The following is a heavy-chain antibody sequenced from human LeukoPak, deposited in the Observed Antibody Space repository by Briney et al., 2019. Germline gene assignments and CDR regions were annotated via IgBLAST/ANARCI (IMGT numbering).Heavy chain of an antibody. CDR1: GFTFSTYG. V-gene: IGHV3-33*01. J-gene: IGHJ6*02. D-gene: IGHD6-13*01. Sequence: GGSLRLSCAASGFTFSTYGMHWVRQAPGKGLEWVAVIWSDGSSERYADSVKGRFTISRDNSKNTLYLQMNSLRAEDTALYYCARGQPPSYYDMDVWGQGTTVTVTS. CDR3: ARGQPPSYYDMDV. CDR2: IWSDGSSE.